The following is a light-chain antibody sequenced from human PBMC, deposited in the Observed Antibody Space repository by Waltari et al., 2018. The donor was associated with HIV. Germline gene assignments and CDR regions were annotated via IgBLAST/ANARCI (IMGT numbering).Light chain of an antibody. J-gene: IGLJ2*01. CDR3: SSYTSSSPHVV. CDR2: DVS. Sequence: QSALTQPASVSGSPGQSITISCTGTSSDVGGYNYVSWYQQHPGKAPKRMIYDVSNRPSGGSNRFAGSKSGNTASLTISGLQAEDEADYYCSSYTSSSPHVVFGGGTKLTVL. V-gene: IGLV2-14*01. CDR1: SSDVGGYNY.